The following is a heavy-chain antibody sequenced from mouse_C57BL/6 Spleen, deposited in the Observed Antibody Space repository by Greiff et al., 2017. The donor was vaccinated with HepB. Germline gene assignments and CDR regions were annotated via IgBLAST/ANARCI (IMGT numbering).Heavy chain of an antibody. CDR3: ERKRDYGLPMDY. D-gene: IGHD1-1*01. Sequence: QVQLQQSGPELVKPGASVKISCKASGYAFSSSWMNWVKQRPGKGLEWIGWIYPGDGDTNYNGKFKGKATLTADKSSSTAYMQRSSLASEDSAVYFCERKRDYGLPMDYWGQGTSVTVSS. J-gene: IGHJ4*01. CDR2: IYPGDGDT. CDR1: GYAFSSSW. V-gene: IGHV1-82*01.